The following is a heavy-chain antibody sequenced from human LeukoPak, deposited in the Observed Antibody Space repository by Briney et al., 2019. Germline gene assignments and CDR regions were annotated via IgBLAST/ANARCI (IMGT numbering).Heavy chain of an antibody. Sequence: GGSLRLSCAASGFIFTSYAMSWVRQAPGKGLEWVSSILSGGDTTSYADSVRGRFTISRDNSKNTLYLEMSSLRAEDTAVYYCAKGGLRFLEWFTYYFDYWGQGTLVTVSS. V-gene: IGHV3-23*01. D-gene: IGHD3-3*01. CDR2: ILSGGDTT. J-gene: IGHJ4*02. CDR1: GFIFTSYA. CDR3: AKGGLRFLEWFTYYFDY.